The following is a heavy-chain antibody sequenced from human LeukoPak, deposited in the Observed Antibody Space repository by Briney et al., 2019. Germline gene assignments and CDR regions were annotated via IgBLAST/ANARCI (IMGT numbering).Heavy chain of an antibody. V-gene: IGHV1-2*06. D-gene: IGHD6-13*01. CDR1: GYTFTGYY. CDR3: ARSGIAAAVSDY. Sequence: ASVKVSCKASGYTFTGYYMHWVRQAPGQGLDWMGRINPNSGGTNYAQNFQGRVTMTRDTSISTAYMELSRLRSDDTAVYYCARSGIAAAVSDYWGQGTLVTVSS. CDR2: INPNSGGT. J-gene: IGHJ4*02.